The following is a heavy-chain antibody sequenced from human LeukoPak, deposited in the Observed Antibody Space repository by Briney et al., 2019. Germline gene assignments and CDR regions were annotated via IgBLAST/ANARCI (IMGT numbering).Heavy chain of an antibody. V-gene: IGHV1-2*02. J-gene: IGHJ4*02. CDR2: IIPDSGGT. D-gene: IGHD2-8*02. Sequence: ASVKVSFKASGYTLTEYYIHWVRQAPGQGLEWMGFIIPDSGGTTYQQNFQGRVTMTRDTSISTFYVELSSLRPDDTAVYYCSTEDKYCTGANCGVFWGQGTLVTVSS. CDR1: GYTLTEYY. CDR3: STEDKYCTGANCGVF.